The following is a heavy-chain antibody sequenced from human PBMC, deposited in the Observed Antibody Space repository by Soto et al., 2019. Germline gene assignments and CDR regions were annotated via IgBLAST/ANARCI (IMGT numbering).Heavy chain of an antibody. D-gene: IGHD6-6*01. V-gene: IGHV1-69*06. CDR3: ARTLAARQLIGLSYYYGMDV. CDR2: IIPIFGTA. J-gene: IGHJ6*02. Sequence: ASVKVSCKASGGTFSSYAISWVRQAPGQGLEWMGGIIPIFGTANYAQKFQGRVTITADKSTSTAYMELSSLRSEDTAVYYCARTLAARQLIGLSYYYGMDVWGQGTTVTVSS. CDR1: GGTFSSYA.